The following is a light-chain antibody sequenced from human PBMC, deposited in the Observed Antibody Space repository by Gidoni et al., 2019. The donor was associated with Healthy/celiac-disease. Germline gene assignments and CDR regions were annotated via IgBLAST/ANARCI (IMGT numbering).Light chain of an antibody. CDR2: DNK. J-gene: IGLJ2*01. CDR3: GTCDSILRSVV. CDR1: SANIGNNY. Sequence: QSVLTQPPSVSAAPGQKVTISCSGSSANIGNNYVSWYQQLPGTAPKLLIYDNKKRPSGIPVRFSGSKSGTSATLGITGRQTGDEADYYCGTCDSILRSVVFGGGTKLTVL. V-gene: IGLV1-51*01.